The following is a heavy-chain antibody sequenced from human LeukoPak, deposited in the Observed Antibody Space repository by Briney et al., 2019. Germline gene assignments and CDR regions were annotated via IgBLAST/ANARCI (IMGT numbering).Heavy chain of an antibody. CDR3: ARGVTAAGPYWYFDL. V-gene: IGHV4-61*02. CDR2: IYTSGST. Sequence: SETLSLTCTVSGGSISSGSFFWSWIRQPAGKGLEYIGRIYTSGSTSYKPSLKSRVTISEDTSKNQFSPNLSSVTAADTAVYYCARGVTAAGPYWYFDLWGRGTLVTVSS. D-gene: IGHD6-13*01. J-gene: IGHJ2*01. CDR1: GGSISSGSFF.